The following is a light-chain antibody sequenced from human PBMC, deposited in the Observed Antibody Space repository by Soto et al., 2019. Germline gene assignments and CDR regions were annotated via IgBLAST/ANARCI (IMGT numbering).Light chain of an antibody. CDR2: DTS. CDR1: TGPVTSGNY. Sequence: QAVVTQEPSLTVSPEGTVTLTCGSSTGPVTSGNYPYWFQQKPGQAPRTLIYDTSNKHSWTPARFSGSLLGGKAALTLSGAQPEDEADYYCLLSYVGPRVFGGGTKLTVL. J-gene: IGLJ3*02. V-gene: IGLV7-46*01. CDR3: LLSYVGPRV.